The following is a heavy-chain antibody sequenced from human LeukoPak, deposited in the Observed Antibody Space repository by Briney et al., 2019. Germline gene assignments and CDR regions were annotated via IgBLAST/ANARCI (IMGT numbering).Heavy chain of an antibody. D-gene: IGHD6-13*01. CDR1: GFTFSSYS. CDR3: ARVLFAIAAAGPFDY. V-gene: IGHV3-21*01. CDR2: ISSSSSYI. J-gene: IGHJ4*02. Sequence: GGSLRLSCAASGFTFSSYSMNWVRQAPGKGLEWVSSISSSSSYIYYADSVKGRFTISRDNAKNSLYLQMNSLRAEDTAVYYCARVLFAIAAAGPFDYWGQGTLVSVSS.